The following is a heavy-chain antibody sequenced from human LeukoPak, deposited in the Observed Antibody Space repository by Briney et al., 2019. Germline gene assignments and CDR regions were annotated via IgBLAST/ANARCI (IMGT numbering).Heavy chain of an antibody. CDR1: GFTFSSYA. V-gene: IGHV3-30-3*01. Sequence: GGSLRLSCAASGFTFSSYAMHWVRQAPGKGLEWVAVISYDGSNKYYADSVKGRFTISRDNSKNTLYLQMNSLRAEDTAVYYCARDLLDYDSSGYHDYWGQGTLVTASS. CDR3: ARDLLDYDSSGYHDY. D-gene: IGHD3-22*01. CDR2: ISYDGSNK. J-gene: IGHJ4*02.